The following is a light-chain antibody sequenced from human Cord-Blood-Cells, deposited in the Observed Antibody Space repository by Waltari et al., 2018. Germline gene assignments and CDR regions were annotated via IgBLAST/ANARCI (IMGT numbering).Light chain of an antibody. CDR3: SSYTSSTTLV. J-gene: IGLJ2*01. Sequence: QSALTQPASVSGSPGQSITISCTGTSSDVGGCNTVSWYQQHPGKAPNLMIYDVTNRPSGVSNRFSGSKSGNTASLTISGLQAEDEADYYCSSYTSSTTLVFGGGTKLTVL. CDR1: SSDVGGCNT. CDR2: DVT. V-gene: IGLV2-14*03.